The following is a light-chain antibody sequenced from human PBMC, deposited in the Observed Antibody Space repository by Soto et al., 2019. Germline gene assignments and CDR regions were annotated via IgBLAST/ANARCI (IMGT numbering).Light chain of an antibody. V-gene: IGLV2-14*01. CDR2: EVS. Sequence: QSALTQPASVSGSPGRSITISCTGTSSDVGGYNYVSWYQQHPGKAPKLMIYEVSNRPSGVSNRFSGSKSGNTASLTISGLQAEDEADYYCSSYTSSSTPYVFGTGTKLTVL. CDR3: SSYTSSSTPYV. CDR1: SSDVGGYNY. J-gene: IGLJ1*01.